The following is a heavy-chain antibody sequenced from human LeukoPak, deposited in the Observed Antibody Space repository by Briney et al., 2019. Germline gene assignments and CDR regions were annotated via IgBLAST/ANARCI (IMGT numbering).Heavy chain of an antibody. CDR1: GFTFSSYS. Sequence: GGSLRLSCAASGFTFSSYSMNWVRQAPGKGLEWVSSISSSSSYIYYADSVKGRFTISRDNAKNSLYLQMNSLRAEDTAVYYCARGGPSYYDSSGYYHDYWGQGTLVTVSS. D-gene: IGHD3-22*01. CDR2: ISSSSSYI. V-gene: IGHV3-21*01. CDR3: ARGGPSYYDSSGYYHDY. J-gene: IGHJ4*02.